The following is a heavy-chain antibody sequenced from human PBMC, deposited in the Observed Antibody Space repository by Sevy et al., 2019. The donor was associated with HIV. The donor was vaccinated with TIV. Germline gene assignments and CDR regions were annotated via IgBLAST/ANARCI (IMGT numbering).Heavy chain of an antibody. CDR1: VYTFTSYG. CDR2: ISAYNGNT. Sequence: ASVKVSCKASVYTFTSYGISWVRQAPGQGLEWMGWISAYNGNTNCARQLQGRVTMTTDTSTSTAYMGLRSMRSDETAVYYCARDQTGYSSSWYVGAYYYYGMDVWGQGTTVTVSS. CDR3: ARDQTGYSSSWYVGAYYYYGMDV. J-gene: IGHJ6*02. V-gene: IGHV1-18*01. D-gene: IGHD6-13*01.